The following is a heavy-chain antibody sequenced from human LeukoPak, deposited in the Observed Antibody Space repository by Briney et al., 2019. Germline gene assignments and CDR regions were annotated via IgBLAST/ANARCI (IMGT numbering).Heavy chain of an antibody. CDR2: ISSSSGII. J-gene: IGHJ4*02. Sequence: GGSLRLSCAASGFTLSNAYMSWVRQAPGKGPEWVSYISSSSGIIYYADSVKGRFTISRDNAKNSLYLQMNSLRDEDTALYYCARDTYFDYWGQGTLVTVSS. V-gene: IGHV3-48*02. CDR1: GFTLSNAY. CDR3: ARDTYFDY.